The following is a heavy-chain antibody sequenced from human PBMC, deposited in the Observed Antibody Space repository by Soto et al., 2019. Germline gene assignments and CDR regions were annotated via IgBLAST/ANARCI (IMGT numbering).Heavy chain of an antibody. D-gene: IGHD6-13*01. J-gene: IGHJ4*02. V-gene: IGHV3-30*04. CDR3: ARDYSSNWCLDY. CDR1: GFTFSREA. CDR2: ISYDERNK. Sequence: QVQLVESGGGVVQPGRSLRLSCAGSGFTFSREAMHWVRQSPGKGLEWVAAISYDERNKCYADSVRGRFTISRDNSKNTLYLQIMSLRAEDTAVYYCARDYSSNWCLDYWGLGTLVIVSS.